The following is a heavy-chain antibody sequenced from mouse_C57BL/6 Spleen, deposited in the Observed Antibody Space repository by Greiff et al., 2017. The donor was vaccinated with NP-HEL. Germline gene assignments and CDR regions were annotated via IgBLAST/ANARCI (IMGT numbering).Heavy chain of an antibody. CDR2: INPNNGGT. D-gene: IGHD2-13*01. CDR3: ARGLHEDYFDY. V-gene: IGHV1-22*01. J-gene: IGHJ2*01. Sequence: EVQLQQSGPELVKPGASVKMSCKASGYTFTDYNMHWVKQSHGKSLEWIGYINPNNGGTSYNQKFKGKATLTVNKSSSPAYMELRSLTSEDSAVYYCARGLHEDYFDYWGQGTTLTVSS. CDR1: GYTFTDYN.